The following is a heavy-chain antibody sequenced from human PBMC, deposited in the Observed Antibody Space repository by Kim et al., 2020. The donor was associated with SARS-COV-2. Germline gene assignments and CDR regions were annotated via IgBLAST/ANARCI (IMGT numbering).Heavy chain of an antibody. D-gene: IGHD2-2*01. J-gene: IGHJ5*02. Sequence: GGSLRLSCAASGLIFRNYGMHWVRQAPGKGLEWVADISYDGKSQYYGDSVEGRFTISRDNSKNTLYLQMNSLRVEDTAVYYCAKGPIAVVPGGKMWLDPWGQGTLVTVSS. CDR3: AKGPIAVVPGGKMWLDP. CDR2: ISYDGKSQ. V-gene: IGHV3-30*18. CDR1: GLIFRNYG.